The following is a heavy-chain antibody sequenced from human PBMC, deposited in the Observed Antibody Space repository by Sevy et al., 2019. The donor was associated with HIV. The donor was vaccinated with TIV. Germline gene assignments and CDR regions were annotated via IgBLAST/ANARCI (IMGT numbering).Heavy chain of an antibody. J-gene: IGHJ6*02. CDR2: IYTSGST. CDR3: ARALYDSSGYYYVGGGYYGMDV. D-gene: IGHD3-22*01. Sequence: SETLSLTCTVSGGSISSYYWSWIRQPAGKGLEWIGRIYTSGSTNYNPSLKSRVTMSVDTSKNQFSLKLSYVTAADTAVYYCARALYDSSGYYYVGGGYYGMDVWGQGTTVTVSS. CDR1: GGSISSYY. V-gene: IGHV4-4*07.